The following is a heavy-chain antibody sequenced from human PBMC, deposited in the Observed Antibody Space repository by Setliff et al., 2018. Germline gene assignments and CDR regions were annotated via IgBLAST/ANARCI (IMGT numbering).Heavy chain of an antibody. V-gene: IGHV4-59*11. Sequence: PSETLSLTCTVSGGSISTHYWSWIRQPPGKGLEWIGYIFYSGNTNYNPSLKSRVAISVDSSKNQFFLKLRSVTAADTAVYYCARGGTFRYFDYWGQGTPVTVSS. CDR2: IFYSGNT. D-gene: IGHD5-12*01. CDR1: GGSISTHY. J-gene: IGHJ4*02. CDR3: ARGGTFRYFDY.